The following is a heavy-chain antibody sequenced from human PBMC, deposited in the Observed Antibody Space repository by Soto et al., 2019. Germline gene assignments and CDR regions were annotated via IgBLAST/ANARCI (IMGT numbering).Heavy chain of an antibody. D-gene: IGHD4-4*01. CDR2: INQDGSEK. CDR3: ARDYSNPRGRFDP. V-gene: IGHV3-7*01. J-gene: IGHJ5*02. CDR1: GFNSSGYW. Sequence: PGRSLRLSCAAAGFNSSGYWMTWVRQAPGKGLEWVANINQDGSEKYYVDSVKGRFTNSKNNAKNSLYLQMNSLRAEDTAIYYCARDYSNPRGRFDPWGQGTMVTVSS.